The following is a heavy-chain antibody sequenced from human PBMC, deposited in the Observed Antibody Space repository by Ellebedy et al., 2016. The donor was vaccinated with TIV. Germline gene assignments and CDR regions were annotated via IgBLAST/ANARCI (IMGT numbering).Heavy chain of an antibody. J-gene: IGHJ6*02. CDR1: GGSFSSYY. CDR3: ARGTTTVANAHYYHYGMDV. Sequence: MPSETLSLTFAIYGGSFSSYYWSWIRQPPGKGLEWIGEINHSGSTNYNPSLKSRVTISVDTSKNQFSLKLSSVTAADTAVYYCARGTTTVANAHYYHYGMDVWGQGTTVTVSS. CDR2: INHSGST. D-gene: IGHD4-23*01. V-gene: IGHV4-34*01.